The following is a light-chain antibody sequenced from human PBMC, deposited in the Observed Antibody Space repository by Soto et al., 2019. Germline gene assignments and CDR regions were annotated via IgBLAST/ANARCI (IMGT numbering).Light chain of an antibody. J-gene: IGKJ5*01. CDR3: QQYNNWPPIG. V-gene: IGKV1-5*01. Sequence: DIQVTQSPATLSSSVGDRVTITCRASQSISSWLAWYQQKPGKAPKLLIYDASSLESGVPSRFSGSGSGTEFTLTISSLQSEDFAVYYCQQYNNWPPIGFGQGTRLEI. CDR1: QSISSW. CDR2: DAS.